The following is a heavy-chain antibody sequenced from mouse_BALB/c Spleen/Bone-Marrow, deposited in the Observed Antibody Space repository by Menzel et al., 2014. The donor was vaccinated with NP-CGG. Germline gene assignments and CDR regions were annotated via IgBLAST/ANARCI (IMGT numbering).Heavy chain of an antibody. CDR3: ASYYYGSSGFAY. J-gene: IGHJ3*01. D-gene: IGHD1-1*01. CDR2: IDPANGNT. V-gene: IGHV14-3*02. Sequence: EVKLQESGAEPVKPGASVKLSCTASGFNIKDTYMHWVKQRPEQGLEWIGRIDPANGNTKYDPKFQGKATITADTSSNTAYLQLSSLTSEDTAVYYCASYYYGSSGFAYWGQGTLVTVSA. CDR1: GFNIKDTY.